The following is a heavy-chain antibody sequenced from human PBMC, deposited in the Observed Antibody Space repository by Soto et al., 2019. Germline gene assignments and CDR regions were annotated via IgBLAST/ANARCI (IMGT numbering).Heavy chain of an antibody. CDR2: ISSDGLPT. Sequence: HPGGSLRLSCSVSGFTFRSYAIHWVRQAPWKGLEYASSISSDGLPTYYADSVKGRFTISRDNSKNTLYLQMSSLRPEDTAIYYCVKDRYIDYWGQGTLVTVSS. CDR3: VKDRYIDY. CDR1: GFTFRSYA. J-gene: IGHJ4*02. V-gene: IGHV3-64D*06.